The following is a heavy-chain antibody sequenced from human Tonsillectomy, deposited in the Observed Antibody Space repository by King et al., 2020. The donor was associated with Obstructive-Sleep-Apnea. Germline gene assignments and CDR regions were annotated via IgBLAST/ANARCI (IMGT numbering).Heavy chain of an antibody. D-gene: IGHD3-10*01. Sequence: VQLVESGGGVVQPGRSLRLSCAASGFNFNVYYIHWVRQTPGKGLEWVAVISSDGGKKYYADSGKGRFTIPRDNSKSTLYLQMNSLTTEDTAIYYCVRGSRLWFGEFWGRGTLVTVSA. CDR1: GFNFNVYY. CDR2: ISSDGGKK. J-gene: IGHJ4*02. CDR3: VRGSRLWFGEF. V-gene: IGHV3-30-3*01.